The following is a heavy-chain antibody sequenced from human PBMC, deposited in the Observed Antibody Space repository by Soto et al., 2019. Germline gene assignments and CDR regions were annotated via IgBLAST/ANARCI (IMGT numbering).Heavy chain of an antibody. D-gene: IGHD1-26*01. Sequence: GGSLRLSCAASGFTFSTYEMNWVRQAPGKGLEWVSYISSSGTTIYYADSVKGRFTISRDNAKKSLYLQMNSPRAEDTAVYYCARTTVFIVGASGWLDPWGQGTLVTVSS. V-gene: IGHV3-48*03. CDR2: ISSSGTTI. CDR3: ARTTVFIVGASGWLDP. CDR1: GFTFSTYE. J-gene: IGHJ5*02.